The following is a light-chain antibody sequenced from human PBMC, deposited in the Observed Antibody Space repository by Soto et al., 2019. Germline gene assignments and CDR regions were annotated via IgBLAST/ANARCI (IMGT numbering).Light chain of an antibody. CDR1: SSDVGGYNY. V-gene: IGLV2-14*01. CDR2: EVS. J-gene: IGLJ1*01. Sequence: QSALTQPASVSGSPGQSITISCTGTSSDVGGYNYVSWYQQHPGKAPKLMIYEVSNRPSGVSNRFSGSKSGNTASLTISGLQAEDEADYYCTSYTSSSTLDVFGTGTQLTVL. CDR3: TSYTSSSTLDV.